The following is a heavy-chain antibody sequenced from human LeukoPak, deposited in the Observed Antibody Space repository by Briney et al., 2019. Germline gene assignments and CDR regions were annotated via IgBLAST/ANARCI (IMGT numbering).Heavy chain of an antibody. V-gene: IGHV3-43D*03. CDR1: GFTFDDYA. CDR2: ITWDSVHT. D-gene: IGHD4-17*01. J-gene: IGHJ4*02. Sequence: GGSLRLSCAASGFTFDDYAMHWVRQAPGKGLEWVSLITWDSVHTYYTDSVKGRFTISRDNSKNSLFLQMNSLRPEDTALYYCAKDFRGTSREYGDYDYYFDSWGQGTLVTVSS. CDR3: AKDFRGTSREYGDYDYYFDS.